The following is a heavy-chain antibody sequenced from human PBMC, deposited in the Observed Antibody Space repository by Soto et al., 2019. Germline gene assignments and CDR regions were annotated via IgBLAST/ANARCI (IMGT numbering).Heavy chain of an antibody. CDR1: GFTFSSYA. CDR2: SRDKPQGYST. CDR3: VRATYFSDSSGYTRCLDY. J-gene: IGHJ4*02. Sequence: PGGSLRLSCAASGFTFSSYAMSWVRQAPGKGLEWVGRSRDKPQGYSTAYAASVKGRFTTSGDESKNSAYLQMNSLKTEDTAVYYCVRATYFSDSSGYTRCLDYWGQGTLVTVSS. D-gene: IGHD3-22*01. V-gene: IGHV3-72*01.